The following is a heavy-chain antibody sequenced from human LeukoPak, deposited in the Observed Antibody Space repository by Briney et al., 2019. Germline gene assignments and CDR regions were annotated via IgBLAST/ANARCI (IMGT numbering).Heavy chain of an antibody. J-gene: IGHJ4*02. CDR2: VYYSGST. CDR3: ASNTGTVFDY. V-gene: IGHV4-59*01. Sequence: SETLSLTCTVSGDFITAYYWSWIRQPLGKGLEWIGYVYYSGSTEYNPSLRSRVTISLEMSKHQFSLILTSVTAADTAVYYCASNTGTVFDYWGQGALVTASS. CDR1: GDFITAYY. D-gene: IGHD7-27*01.